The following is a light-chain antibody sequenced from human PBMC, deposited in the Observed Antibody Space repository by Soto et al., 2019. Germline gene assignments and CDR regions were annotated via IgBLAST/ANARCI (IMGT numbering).Light chain of an antibody. CDR2: WAS. CDR3: QQYYIHST. Sequence: DIVMTQSPDSLAVSLGERATINCKSSQSVLYSSNNKNYLAWYQQKPGQPPKLLIYWASTRESGVPDRFSGSGSGTDFTLTISSLQAEDVAVYYCQQYYIHSTFGGGTKVEIK. V-gene: IGKV4-1*01. CDR1: QSVLYSSNNKNY. J-gene: IGKJ4*01.